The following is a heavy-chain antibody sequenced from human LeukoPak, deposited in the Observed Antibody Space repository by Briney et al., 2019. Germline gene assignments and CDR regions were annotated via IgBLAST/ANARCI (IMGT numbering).Heavy chain of an antibody. Sequence: GGSLRLSCAVSGFTFSSYGMHWVRQAPGKGLEWVAVISYDGSNKYYADSVKGRFTISRDNSKNTLYLQMNSLRAEDTAVYYCAKDASGSYVYYYYYYGMDVWGKGTTVTVSS. V-gene: IGHV3-30*18. D-gene: IGHD1-26*01. CDR3: AKDASGSYVYYYYYYGMDV. CDR2: ISYDGSNK. J-gene: IGHJ6*04. CDR1: GFTFSSYG.